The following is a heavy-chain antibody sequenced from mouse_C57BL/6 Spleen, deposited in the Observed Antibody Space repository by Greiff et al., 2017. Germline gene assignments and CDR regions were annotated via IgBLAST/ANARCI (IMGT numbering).Heavy chain of an antibody. CDR3: TRSGTDY. CDR2: IDPETGGT. D-gene: IGHD4-1*01. J-gene: IGHJ2*01. V-gene: IGHV1-15*01. Sequence: SGAELVRPGASVTLSCKASGYTFTDYEMHWVKQTPVHGLEWIGAIDPETGGTAYNQKFKGKAILTADKSSSTAYMELRSLTSEDSAVYYCTRSGTDYWGQGTTLTVSS. CDR1: GYTFTDYE.